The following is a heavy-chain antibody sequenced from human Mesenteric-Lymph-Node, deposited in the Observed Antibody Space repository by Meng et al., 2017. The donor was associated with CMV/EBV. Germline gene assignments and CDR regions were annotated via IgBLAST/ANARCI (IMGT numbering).Heavy chain of an antibody. CDR2: IYYSGGTY. CDR1: GGSISSSGYY. CDR3: ARHNAFLVTNFDY. Sequence: QLQLQESGPGLVKPSETLYLTCIVSGGSISSSGYYWGWSPQPPGKGLGWVGYIYYSGGTYYYNPSLKTRVTISVETSKDQFSLKFSSVTAAYTAVYYCARHNAFLVTNFDYWGQGTLVTVSS. J-gene: IGHJ4*02. D-gene: IGHD3-3*01. V-gene: IGHV4-39*01.